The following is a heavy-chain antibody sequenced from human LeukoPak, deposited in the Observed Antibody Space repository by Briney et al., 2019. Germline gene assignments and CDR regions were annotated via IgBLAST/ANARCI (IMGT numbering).Heavy chain of an antibody. CDR2: INHSGST. CDR3: ATSGSGWSLDY. D-gene: IGHD6-19*01. J-gene: IGHJ4*02. Sequence: SETLSLTXAVYGGSFSGYYWSWIRQPPGKGLEWIGEINHSGSTNYNPSLKSRVTISVDTSKNQFSLKLSSVTAADTAVYYCATSGSGWSLDYWGQGTLVTVSS. V-gene: IGHV4-34*01. CDR1: GGSFSGYY.